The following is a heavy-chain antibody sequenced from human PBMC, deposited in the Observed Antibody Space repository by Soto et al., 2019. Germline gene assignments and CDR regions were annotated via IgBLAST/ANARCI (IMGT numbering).Heavy chain of an antibody. D-gene: IGHD6-6*01. CDR3: ARVSSSSGYYYGMDV. CDR2: VSGYSGHS. Sequence: QVHLVQSGAEVKKPGASVKVSCKASNETLTTYGISWVRQAPGQGLEWMGWVSGYSGHSSSAQEFQDRVIMTTDTSTNTAYMELRSLTSDDSAVYFCARVSSSSGYYYGMDVWGQGTTVTVSS. J-gene: IGHJ6*02. CDR1: NETLTTYG. V-gene: IGHV1-18*01.